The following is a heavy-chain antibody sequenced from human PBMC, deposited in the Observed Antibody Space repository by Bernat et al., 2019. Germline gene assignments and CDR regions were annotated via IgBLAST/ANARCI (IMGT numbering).Heavy chain of an antibody. CDR1: GFTFSSYG. Sequence: QVQLVESGGGVVQPGRSLRLSCAAPGFTFSSYGMHWVRQALGKGLEWVAVISYDGSNKYYAASVKGRFTIYRDNSKSTLYLQMNSLRAEDTAVYYCAKDRRVNTCLDYWGQGTLVTVSS. CDR2: ISYDGSNK. V-gene: IGHV3-30*18. D-gene: IGHD3-16*01. CDR3: AKDRRVNTCLDY. J-gene: IGHJ4*02.